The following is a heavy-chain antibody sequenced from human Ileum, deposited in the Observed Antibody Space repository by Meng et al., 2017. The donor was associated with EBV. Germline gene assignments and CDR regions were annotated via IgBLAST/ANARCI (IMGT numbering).Heavy chain of an antibody. V-gene: IGHV1-18*01. CDR3: AREYPGQFDP. CDR2: ISAYNGNT. J-gene: IGHJ5*02. CDR1: GFIFTTSG. Sequence: QFQLVQSGAEVRKPGASVKASCKASGFIFTTSGISWVRQAPGQGLEWMGWISAYNGNTNYAQKLQGRVTMTTDTSTSTAYMELRSLRSDDTAVYYCAREYPGQFDPWGQGTLVTVSS.